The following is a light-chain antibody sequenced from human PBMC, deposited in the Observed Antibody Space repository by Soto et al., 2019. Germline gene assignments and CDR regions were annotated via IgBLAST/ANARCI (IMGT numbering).Light chain of an antibody. CDR3: QHYGGMWT. CDR1: QDISNY. J-gene: IGKJ1*01. CDR2: DAL. V-gene: IGKV1-16*01. Sequence: IQRNDSPSALSASVADRVTITRRASQDISNYLAWYQLTPGKAPKVLIYDALNLESGVPSRFSVSGYVTEFTLAIRSMTPDYFATDGCQHYGGMWTFGQGTKVDI.